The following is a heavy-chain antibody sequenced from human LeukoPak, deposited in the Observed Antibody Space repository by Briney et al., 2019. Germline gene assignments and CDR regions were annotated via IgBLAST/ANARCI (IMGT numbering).Heavy chain of an antibody. CDR2: ISSDGSIA. CDR3: ARADYGGNSDFHY. Sequence: GGSLRLSCAASGFTLSTYWMHWVRHAPGKGLVWVSRISSDGSIAINADSVEGRFTVSRDNAKNTLYLQMNSLRVEDTAVYYCARADYGGNSDFHYWGQGTLVTVSS. V-gene: IGHV3-74*01. D-gene: IGHD4-23*01. J-gene: IGHJ4*02. CDR1: GFTLSTYW.